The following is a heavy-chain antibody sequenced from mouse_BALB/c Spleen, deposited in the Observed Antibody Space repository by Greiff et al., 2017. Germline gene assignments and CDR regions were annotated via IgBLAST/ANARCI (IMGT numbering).Heavy chain of an antibody. D-gene: IGHD2-2*01. CDR3: AREGGLYGYDYYAMDY. CDR2: IDPANGNT. J-gene: IGHJ4*01. CDR1: GFNIKDTY. Sequence: VQLQQSGAELVKPGASVKLSCTASGFNIKDTYMHWVKQRPEQGLEWIGRIDPANGNTKYDPKFQGKATITADTSSNTAYLQLSSLTSEDTAVYYCAREGGLYGYDYYAMDYWGQGTSVTVSA. V-gene: IGHV14-3*02.